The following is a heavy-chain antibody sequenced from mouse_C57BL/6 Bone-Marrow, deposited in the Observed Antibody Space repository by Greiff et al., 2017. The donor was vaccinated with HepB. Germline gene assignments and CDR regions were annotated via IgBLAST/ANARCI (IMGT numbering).Heavy chain of an antibody. Sequence: EVKLQESGPGLVKPSQSLSLTCSVTGYSITSGYYWNWIRQFPGNKLEWMGYISYDGSNNYNPSLKNRISITRDTSKNQFFLKLNSVTTEDTATYYCARTLYDYDWYFDVWGTGTTVTVSS. V-gene: IGHV3-6*01. D-gene: IGHD2-4*01. CDR1: GYSITSGYY. CDR3: ARTLYDYDWYFDV. CDR2: ISYDGSN. J-gene: IGHJ1*03.